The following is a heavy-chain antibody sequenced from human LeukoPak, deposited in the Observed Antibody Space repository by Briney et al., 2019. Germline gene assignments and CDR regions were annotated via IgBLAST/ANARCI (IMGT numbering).Heavy chain of an antibody. Sequence: GASVKVSCKASGGTFSSYAISWVRQAPGQGLEWMGGIIPIFGTANYAQKFQGRVTITADESTTTAYMELSRLTSDDTAVYYCARTITTVVTFHPYYYFYYMDVWGKGTTVTISS. J-gene: IGHJ6*03. V-gene: IGHV1-69*13. D-gene: IGHD4-23*01. CDR2: IIPIFGTA. CDR1: GGTFSSYA. CDR3: ARTITTVVTFHPYYYFYYMDV.